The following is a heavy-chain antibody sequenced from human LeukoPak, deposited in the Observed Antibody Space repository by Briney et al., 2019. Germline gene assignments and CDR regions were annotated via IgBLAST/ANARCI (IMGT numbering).Heavy chain of an antibody. D-gene: IGHD6-6*01. CDR2: IKPDGSEK. V-gene: IGHV3-7*01. J-gene: IGHJ6*03. Sequence: GGSLRLSCAASGFTFSSYWMSWVRQAPGKWLEWVATIKPDGSEKYYVDSVKGRFTISRDNAKTSLYLQMNSLRAEDTAVYYCARDGYRSSSRYFYYYMDVWGKGTTVTVSS. CDR1: GFTFSSYW. CDR3: ARDGYRSSSRYFYYYMDV.